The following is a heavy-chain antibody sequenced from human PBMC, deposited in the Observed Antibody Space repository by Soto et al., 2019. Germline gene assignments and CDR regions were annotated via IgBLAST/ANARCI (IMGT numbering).Heavy chain of an antibody. V-gene: IGHV3-74*01. Sequence: GETLKISCAASGFTFSNYWMHWIRQAPGKGLVWVSRISYDERTTTYADSVKGRFTISRDNAKNTVFLEMKSLRAEDTAVYYCARGGASHAHPPDHWGQGTLVTVSS. CDR2: ISYDERTT. CDR3: ARGGASHAHPPDH. D-gene: IGHD2-8*01. J-gene: IGHJ4*02. CDR1: GFTFSNYW.